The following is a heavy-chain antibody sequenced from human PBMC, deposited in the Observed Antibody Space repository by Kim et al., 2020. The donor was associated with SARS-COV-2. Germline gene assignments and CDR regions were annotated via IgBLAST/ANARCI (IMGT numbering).Heavy chain of an antibody. V-gene: IGHV3-23*01. D-gene: IGHD3-9*01. CDR1: GYTLTDYG. Sequence: GGSLRLSCAASGYTLTDYGMSWVRQAAGKGLEWVSGISGSGVSTYYADSVKGRFIISRDNSKSTLNLQMNSLRVEDTAVYYCAKDQRQLRNFVGGGGFDYWGQGILVTVSS. J-gene: IGHJ4*02. CDR3: AKDQRQLRNFVGGGGFDY. CDR2: ISGSGVST.